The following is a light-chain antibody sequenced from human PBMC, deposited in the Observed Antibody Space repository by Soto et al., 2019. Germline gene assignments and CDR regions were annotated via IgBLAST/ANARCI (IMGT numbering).Light chain of an antibody. CDR2: DAS. CDR3: QQRSNWPVT. CDR1: QSVSSY. V-gene: IGKV3-11*01. Sequence: EIVLTQSPATLSLSPGERATLSCRASQSVSSYLAWYQQKPGHAPRLLIYDASNRATGIPARFSGSGSGTDFTLTISSLEPEDFAVYYCQQRSNWPVTFGPGTKVDIK. J-gene: IGKJ3*01.